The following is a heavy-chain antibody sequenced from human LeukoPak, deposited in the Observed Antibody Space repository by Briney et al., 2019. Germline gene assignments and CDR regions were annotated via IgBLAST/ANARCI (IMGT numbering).Heavy chain of an antibody. Sequence: SVKVSCKASGGTFSSYGISWVRQAPGQGLEWMGGIIPIFGTANYAQKFQGRVTITADESTSTAYMELSSLRSEDTAVYYCARSDCSGGSCYEFDYWGQGTLVTVSS. D-gene: IGHD2-15*01. CDR2: IIPIFGTA. J-gene: IGHJ4*02. CDR1: GGTFSSYG. V-gene: IGHV1-69*13. CDR3: ARSDCSGGSCYEFDY.